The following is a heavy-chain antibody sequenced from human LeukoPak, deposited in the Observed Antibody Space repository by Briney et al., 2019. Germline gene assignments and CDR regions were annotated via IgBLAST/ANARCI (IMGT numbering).Heavy chain of an antibody. CDR2: IYHSGST. CDR1: GYSISSGYY. J-gene: IGHJ4*02. V-gene: IGHV4-38-2*02. Sequence: NASETLSLTCTVSGYSISSGYYWGWIRQPPGKGLEWIGSIYHSGSTYYNPSLKSRVTISVDTSKNQFSLKLSSVTAADTAVYYCARLWELLNGYWGQGTLVTVSS. D-gene: IGHD1-26*01. CDR3: ARLWELLNGY.